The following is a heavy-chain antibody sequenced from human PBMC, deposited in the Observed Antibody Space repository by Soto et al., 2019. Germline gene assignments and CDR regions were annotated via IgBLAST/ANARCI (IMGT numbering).Heavy chain of an antibody. CDR2: IWNDGRNK. V-gene: IGHV3-33*01. D-gene: IGHD1-26*01. Sequence: QVQLVESGGALFHLGRPLKPPFEALGFPSSTNGRHGVRRAPGKGLGWVAVIWNDGRNKYYADSVKGRFTISRDNSKNTLFGQMNSLRAEDTAVYYCARDVGSGSYGGGVYWGQGTLVTVSS. J-gene: IGHJ4*02. CDR1: GFPSSTNG. CDR3: ARDVGSGSYGGGVY.